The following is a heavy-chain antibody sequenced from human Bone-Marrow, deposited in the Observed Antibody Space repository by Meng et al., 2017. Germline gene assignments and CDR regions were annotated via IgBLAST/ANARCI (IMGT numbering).Heavy chain of an antibody. CDR3: ARVMGITMVRGEIDY. J-gene: IGHJ4*02. CDR1: GFSLSTSGVG. CDR2: IYWDDDK. V-gene: IGHV2-5*02. Sequence: SGPTLVKPTQTLTLTCTFSGFSLSTSGVGVGWIRQPPGKALEWLALIYWDDDKRYSPSLKSRLTITKDTSKNQVVLTMTNMDPVDTATYYCARVMGITMVRGEIDYWGQGTLVTVSS. D-gene: IGHD3-10*01.